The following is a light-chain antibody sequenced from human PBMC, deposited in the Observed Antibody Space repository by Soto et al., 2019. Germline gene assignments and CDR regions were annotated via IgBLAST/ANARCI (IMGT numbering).Light chain of an antibody. Sequence: EIVMTQSPATLSVSPGERATLSCRASQSVSSSLVWYQQKPGQAPRLLIYGASTRATGIPARFSGSGSGTEFTLTISSLQSEEFAVYYCQQYNNWPLTFGGGTKVDIK. CDR2: GAS. J-gene: IGKJ4*01. CDR3: QQYNNWPLT. CDR1: QSVSSS. V-gene: IGKV3-15*01.